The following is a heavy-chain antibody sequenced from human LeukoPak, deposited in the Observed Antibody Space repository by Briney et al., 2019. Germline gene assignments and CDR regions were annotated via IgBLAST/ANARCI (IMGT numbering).Heavy chain of an antibody. D-gene: IGHD3-3*01. CDR2: ISYDGSNK. CDR1: GFTFSSYG. Sequence: HPGGSLRLSCAASGFTFSSYGMHWVRQAPGKGLEWVAVISYDGSNKYYADSVKGRFTISRDNSKNTLYLQMNSLRAEDTAVYYCAKEGGYYLEYGSYYYYYGMDVWGQGTTVTVSS. CDR3: AKEGGYYLEYGSYYYYYGMDV. J-gene: IGHJ6*02. V-gene: IGHV3-30*18.